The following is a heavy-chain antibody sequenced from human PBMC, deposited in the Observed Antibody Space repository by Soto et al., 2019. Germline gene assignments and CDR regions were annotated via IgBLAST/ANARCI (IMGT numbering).Heavy chain of an antibody. D-gene: IGHD5-18*01. CDR3: ARADNTAMVSLDY. CDR1: GGSISSGDYY. V-gene: IGHV4-30-4*01. CDR2: IYYSGST. Sequence: QVQLQESGPGLVKPSQTLSLTCTVSGGSISSGDYYWSWIRQPPGKGLEWIGYIYYSGSTYYNPSLKSRVTISVDTSKNQFSLKLSSLTAADTAVYYCARADNTAMVSLDYWGQGTLVTVSS. J-gene: IGHJ4*02.